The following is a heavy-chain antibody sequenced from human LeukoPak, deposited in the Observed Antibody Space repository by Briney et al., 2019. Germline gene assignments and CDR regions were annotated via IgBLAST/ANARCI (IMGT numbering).Heavy chain of an antibody. CDR3: ARLGPHYGGNPDNWFDP. CDR1: GFTFSSYA. D-gene: IGHD4-23*01. Sequence: GGSLRLSCAASGFTFSSYAMSWVRQAPGKGLEWVSAISNSDDKTYYADSVKGRFTISRDNSKNTLYLQMHSLRSEDTAVYYCARLGPHYGGNPDNWFDPWGQGTLVTVSS. J-gene: IGHJ5*02. CDR2: ISNSDDKT. V-gene: IGHV3-23*01.